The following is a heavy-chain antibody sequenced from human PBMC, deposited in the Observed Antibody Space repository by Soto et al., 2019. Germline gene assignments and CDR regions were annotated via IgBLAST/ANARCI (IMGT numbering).Heavy chain of an antibody. D-gene: IGHD2-15*01. J-gene: IGHJ4*02. CDR3: ERSYCSCGSCSRPKCYFCY. CDR2: ISAYNGNT. Sequence: ASVKVSCKASGYTFTSYGISWVRQAPGQGLEWMGWISAYNGNTNYAQKLQGRVTMTADTSTSTAYMELRSLRSYDTAVYYCERSYCSCGSCSRPKCYFCYLGQGTLVTVSS. V-gene: IGHV1-18*01. CDR1: GYTFTSYG.